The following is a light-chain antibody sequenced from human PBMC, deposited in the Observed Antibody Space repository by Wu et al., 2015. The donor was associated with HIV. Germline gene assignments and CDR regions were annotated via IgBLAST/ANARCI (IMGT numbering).Light chain of an antibody. J-gene: IGKJ1*01. V-gene: IGKV3-15*01. CDR3: QQYNNWPRT. CDR1: QSVSSN. Sequence: ERVMTQSPATLSVSPGERATLSCRASQSVSSNLAWYRQKPGQAPRLLIYGASTRATGIPARFSGSGSGTEFTLTISSLQSEDFAVYYCQQYNNWPRTFGQGTKIEIK. CDR2: GAS.